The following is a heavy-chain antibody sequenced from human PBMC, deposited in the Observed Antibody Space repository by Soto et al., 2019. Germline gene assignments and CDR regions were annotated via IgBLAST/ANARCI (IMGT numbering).Heavy chain of an antibody. CDR2: IYHSGST. D-gene: IGHD3-10*01. CDR3: ARNRNYYGSGSYSGFDS. Sequence: QVQLQESGPGLVKPSGTLSLTCGVSGGSISSSNWWSWVRQPPGKGLEWIGQIYHSGSTNYNPSLESRITISVDKSKNQFSLKLSSVTAADTAVYFCARNRNYYGSGSYSGFDSWGQGTLITVSS. V-gene: IGHV4-4*02. CDR1: GGSISSSNW. J-gene: IGHJ4*02.